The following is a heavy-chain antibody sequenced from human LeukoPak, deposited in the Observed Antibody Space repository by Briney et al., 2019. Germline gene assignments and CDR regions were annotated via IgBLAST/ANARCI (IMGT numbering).Heavy chain of an antibody. CDR2: ISSSGSTI. V-gene: IGHV3-11*04. J-gene: IGHJ4*02. D-gene: IGHD1-1*01. Sequence: GGSLRLSCAATGFTFSDYYMSWIRQAPGKGLEWVSYISSSGSTIYYADSVKGRFTISRDNAKNSLYLQMNSLRAEDTAVYYCARGGRIQLERRGYFDYWGQGTLVTVSS. CDR3: ARGGRIQLERRGYFDY. CDR1: GFTFSDYY.